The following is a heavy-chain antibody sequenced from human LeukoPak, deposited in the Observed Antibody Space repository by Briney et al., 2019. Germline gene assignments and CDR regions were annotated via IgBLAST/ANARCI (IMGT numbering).Heavy chain of an antibody. Sequence: ASVKVSCKASGYNFVKFGIAWVRQAPGQGLEWMGWINTYNGNTKYAQQIQGRVTMTTDTSTSTVYMELRSLRSDDTAVYFCARDTPQHLKRYDYWGQGTQVTVSS. J-gene: IGHJ4*02. D-gene: IGHD6-13*01. CDR3: ARDTPQHLKRYDY. CDR2: INTYNGNT. V-gene: IGHV1-18*01. CDR1: GYNFVKFG.